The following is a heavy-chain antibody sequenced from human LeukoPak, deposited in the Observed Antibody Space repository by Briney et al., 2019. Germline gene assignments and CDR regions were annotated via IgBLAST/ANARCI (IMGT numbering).Heavy chain of an antibody. CDR2: ISSSGSTI. CDR1: GFTFSDYY. D-gene: IGHD6-13*01. J-gene: IGHJ4*02. V-gene: IGHV3-11*04. CDR3: ARYVIAAAMFDY. Sequence: GGSLRLSCAASGFTFSDYYMSWIPQAPGKGLEWVSYISSSGSTIYYADSVKGRFTISRDNAKNLLYPQMNSLRAEDTAVYYCARYVIAAAMFDYWGQGTLVTVSS.